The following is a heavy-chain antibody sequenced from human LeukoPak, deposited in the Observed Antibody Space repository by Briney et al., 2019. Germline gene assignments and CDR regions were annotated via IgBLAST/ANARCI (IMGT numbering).Heavy chain of an antibody. CDR1: GFTFDDYA. Sequence: GGSLRLSCAASGFTFDDYAMHWVRHAPGKGLEWVSGISWNSSSIGYADSVKGRFTISRDNAKNSLYLQMNSLRAEDTALYYCAKGVGRQLSMYYGMDVWGQGTTVTVSS. J-gene: IGHJ6*02. CDR2: ISWNSSSI. D-gene: IGHD6-6*01. V-gene: IGHV3-9*01. CDR3: AKGVGRQLSMYYGMDV.